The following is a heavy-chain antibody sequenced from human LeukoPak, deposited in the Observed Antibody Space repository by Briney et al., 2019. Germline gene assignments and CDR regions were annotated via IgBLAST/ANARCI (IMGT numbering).Heavy chain of an antibody. CDR1: GFTFSSYS. CDR2: ISSSSSYI. V-gene: IGHV3-21*01. CDR3: ARDPRYCSSTSCYKGNWFDP. J-gene: IGHJ5*02. Sequence: GGSLRLSCAASGFTFSSYSMNWVRQAPGKGLEWVSSISSSSSYIYYADSVKGRFTISRDNAKNSLYLQMNSLRAEDTAVYYCARDPRYCSSTSCYKGNWFDPWGQGTLVIVSS. D-gene: IGHD2-2*02.